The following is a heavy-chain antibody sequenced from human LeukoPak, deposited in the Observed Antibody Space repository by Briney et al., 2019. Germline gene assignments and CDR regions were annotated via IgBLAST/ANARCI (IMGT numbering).Heavy chain of an antibody. J-gene: IGHJ4*02. CDR3: ARVSVITQYNGSPDYFAS. CDR2: IIPVFGTT. Sequence: SVKVSCKASGGTFSSYAVSWVRLTPAQGLEWLGVIIPVFGTTTYAQKFQAKVTMTADKSTNTAYLEISSLTSDDTAVYYCARVSVITQYNGSPDYFASWGQGTLLTVSS. V-gene: IGHV1-69*06. D-gene: IGHD1-26*01. CDR1: GGTFSSYA.